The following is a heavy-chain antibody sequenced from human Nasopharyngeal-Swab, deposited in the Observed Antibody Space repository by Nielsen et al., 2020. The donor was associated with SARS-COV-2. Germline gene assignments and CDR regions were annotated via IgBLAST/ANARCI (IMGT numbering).Heavy chain of an antibody. Sequence: GGSLRLSCAASGFAFSDYYMNWVRQAPGRGLEWISNIRTSVEGGMFYADSMKGRFTISRDDAKSSLFLQMNSLRVEDTAVYYCVRDLYYGFDHWGQGTLVTVSS. V-gene: IGHV3-69-1*01. CDR3: VRDLYYGFDH. D-gene: IGHD3-10*01. CDR1: GFAFSDYY. CDR2: IRTSVEGGM. J-gene: IGHJ4*02.